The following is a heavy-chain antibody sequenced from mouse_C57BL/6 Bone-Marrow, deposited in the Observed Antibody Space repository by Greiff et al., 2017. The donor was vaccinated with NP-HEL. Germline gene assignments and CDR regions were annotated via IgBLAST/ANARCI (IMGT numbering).Heavy chain of an antibody. D-gene: IGHD2-12*01. J-gene: IGHJ4*01. CDR3: ARDSVGAMDY. Sequence: EVQLQQSGPELVKPGASVKISCKASGYSFTGYYMNWVKQSPEKSLEWIGEINPSTGGTTYNQKFKAKATLTVDKSSSTAYMQLKSLTSEDSAVYYCARDSVGAMDYWGKGTSVTVSS. V-gene: IGHV1-42*01. CDR1: GYSFTGYY. CDR2: INPSTGGT.